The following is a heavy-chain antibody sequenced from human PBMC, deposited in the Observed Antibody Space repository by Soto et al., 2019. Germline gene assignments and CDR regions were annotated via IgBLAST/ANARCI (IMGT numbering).Heavy chain of an antibody. CDR3: ASGYYDSSGYYYYYYGMDV. D-gene: IGHD3-22*01. J-gene: IGHJ6*02. CDR2: ISAYNGNT. V-gene: IGHV1-18*01. CDR1: GYTFTSYG. Sequence: QVQLVQSGAEVKKPGASVKVSCKASGYTFTSYGISWVRQAPGQGLEWMGWISAYNGNTNYAQKLQGRDTMTTDTSTSTAYMELRSLRSDDTAVYYCASGYYDSSGYYYYYYGMDVWGQGTTVTVSS.